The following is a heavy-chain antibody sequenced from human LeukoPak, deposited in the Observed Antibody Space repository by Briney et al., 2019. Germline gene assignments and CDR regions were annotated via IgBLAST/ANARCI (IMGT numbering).Heavy chain of an antibody. CDR2: IKRDGSEK. Sequence: SGGSLRLSCAASGFTFSNYWMSWVRQAPGKGLEWLANIKRDGSEKYYVDSVNGRFTISRDNAKNSLYLQMNSLRAEDTAVYYCVPSEGGRGYSFGHDAFDIWGQGTMVTVSS. J-gene: IGHJ3*02. V-gene: IGHV3-7*05. D-gene: IGHD5-18*01. CDR3: VPSEGGRGYSFGHDAFDI. CDR1: GFTFSNYW.